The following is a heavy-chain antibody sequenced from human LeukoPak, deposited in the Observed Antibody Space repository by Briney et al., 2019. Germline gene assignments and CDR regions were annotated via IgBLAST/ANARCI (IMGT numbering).Heavy chain of an antibody. D-gene: IGHD6-13*01. V-gene: IGHV4-59*08. CDR2: IYYSGST. CDR1: GGSISSYY. Sequence: SETLSLTCTVSGGSISSYYWSWIRQPPGKGLEWIGYIYYSGSTNYNPSLKSRVTISVDTSKNQFSLKLSSVTAADTAVYYCARHAARIAAAGTVWWFDPWGQGTLVTVSS. J-gene: IGHJ5*02. CDR3: ARHAARIAAAGTVWWFDP.